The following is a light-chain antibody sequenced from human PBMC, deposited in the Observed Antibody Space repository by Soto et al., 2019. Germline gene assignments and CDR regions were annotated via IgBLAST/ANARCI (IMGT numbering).Light chain of an antibody. CDR1: QGISTY. CDR2: AAS. CDR3: QQYNNWPPLYT. J-gene: IGKJ2*01. V-gene: IGKV1-39*01. Sequence: DIQMTQSPSSLSASVGDRVTITCRASQGISTYLNWYQQKPGKAPKLLIYAASSLQSGVPSRFSGSESETEFTLTISSLQSEDFAVYYCQQYNNWPPLYTFGQGTKLEIK.